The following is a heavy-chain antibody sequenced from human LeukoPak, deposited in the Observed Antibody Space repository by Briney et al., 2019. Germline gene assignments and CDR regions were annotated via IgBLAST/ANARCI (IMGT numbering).Heavy chain of an antibody. Sequence: SETLSLTCTVSGVSISSGYWSWIRLPPGKGLEWIGHIYYSGSSNYNPSLKSRVTMSVDTSKNQFSLKLTSVTAADTAVYYCARRLRQNLFDPWGQGTLVTVSS. J-gene: IGHJ5*02. CDR1: GVSISSGY. D-gene: IGHD4-17*01. CDR3: ARRLRQNLFDP. CDR2: IYYSGSS. V-gene: IGHV4-59*08.